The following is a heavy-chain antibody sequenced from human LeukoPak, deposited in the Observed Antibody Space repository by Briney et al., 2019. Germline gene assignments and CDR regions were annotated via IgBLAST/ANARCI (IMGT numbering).Heavy chain of an antibody. Sequence: GGSLRLSCAGSGFTFSRFSMIWVRQAPGKGLEWVASISSGSHHKYHADSVRGRFTVSRDNDKNSLFLQMNSLRAEDTALYYCATRLTADSYEASDIWGQGTMVTVSS. CDR2: ISSGSHHK. D-gene: IGHD6-13*01. J-gene: IGHJ3*02. V-gene: IGHV3-21*06. CDR3: ATRLTADSYEASDI. CDR1: GFTFSRFS.